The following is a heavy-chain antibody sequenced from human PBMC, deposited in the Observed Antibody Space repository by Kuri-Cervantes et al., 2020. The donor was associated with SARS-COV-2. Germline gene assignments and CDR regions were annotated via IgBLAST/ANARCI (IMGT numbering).Heavy chain of an antibody. J-gene: IGHJ6*02. CDR2: IWYDGSNK. Sequence: GGSLSLSCAASGFTFSSYGMHWVRQAPGKGLEWVAVIWYDGSNKYNADSVKGRFTFSRENAKNMLFLQMYSLRAEDTAVYYCARDYSANFMDVWGQGTTVTVSS. D-gene: IGHD6-13*01. CDR3: ARDYSANFMDV. CDR1: GFTFSSYG. V-gene: IGHV3-33*01.